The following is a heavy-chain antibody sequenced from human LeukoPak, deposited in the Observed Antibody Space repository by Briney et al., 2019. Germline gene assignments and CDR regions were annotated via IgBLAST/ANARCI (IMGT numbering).Heavy chain of an antibody. J-gene: IGHJ4*02. CDR3: ASWDWNPNYYFDY. D-gene: IGHD1-1*01. CDR2: INPNSGGT. V-gene: IGHV1-2*02. Sequence: ASVKVSCKASGGTFSSYAMHWVRQAPGQRLEWMGWINPNSGGTNYAQKFQGRVTMTRDTSITTAYMELSSLRSDDTAVYYCASWDWNPNYYFDYWGQGTLVTVSS. CDR1: GGTFSSYA.